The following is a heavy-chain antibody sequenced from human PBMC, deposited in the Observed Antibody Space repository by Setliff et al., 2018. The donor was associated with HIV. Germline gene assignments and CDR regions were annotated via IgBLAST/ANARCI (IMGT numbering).Heavy chain of an antibody. CDR2: INHSGST. CDR3: ARGLGAYSGYGIDY. V-gene: IGHV4-34*01. D-gene: IGHD5-12*01. CDR1: GGSFSGYY. Sequence: PSETLSLTCAVYGGSFSGYYWSWIRQPPGKGLEWIGEINHSGSTNYNPSLKSRVTISVDTSKNQFSPKLSSVTAADTAVYYCARGLGAYSGYGIDYWGQGTLVTVS. J-gene: IGHJ4*02.